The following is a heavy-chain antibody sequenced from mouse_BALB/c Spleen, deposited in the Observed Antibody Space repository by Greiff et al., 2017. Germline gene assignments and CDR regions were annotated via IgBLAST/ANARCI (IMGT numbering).Heavy chain of an antibody. J-gene: IGHJ2*01. CDR2: IYPGNSDT. V-gene: IGHV1-5*01. Sequence: VQLQQSGTVLARPGASVKMSCKASGYTFTSYWMHWVKQRPGQGLEWIGAIYPGNSDTSYNQKFKGKATLTSDKSSSTAYMELSSLTSEDSAVYYCARGLLRFLDYWGQGTTLTVSS. D-gene: IGHD2-3*01. CDR3: ARGLLRFLDY. CDR1: GYTFTSYW.